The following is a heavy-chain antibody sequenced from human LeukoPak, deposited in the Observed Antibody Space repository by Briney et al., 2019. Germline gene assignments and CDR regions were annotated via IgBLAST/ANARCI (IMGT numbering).Heavy chain of an antibody. D-gene: IGHD6-13*01. V-gene: IGHV3-23*01. CDR2: ISGSGGST. CDR3: AKDRTYSSSWYVSEYFQH. CDR1: GFTFSNYA. J-gene: IGHJ1*01. Sequence: GGSLRLSCAASGFTFSNYAMNWVRQAPGKGLEWVSAISGSGGSTYYADSVKGRFTISRDNSKNTLYLQMNSLRAEDTAVYYCAKDRTYSSSWYVSEYFQHWGQGTLVTVSS.